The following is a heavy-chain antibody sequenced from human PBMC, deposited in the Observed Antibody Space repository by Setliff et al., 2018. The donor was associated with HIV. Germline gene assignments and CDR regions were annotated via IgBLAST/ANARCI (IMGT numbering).Heavy chain of an antibody. J-gene: IGHJ4*02. CDR2: IHNTGST. Sequence: PSETLSLTCTVSGGSTSSYFWSWIRQSPGKGLEWIGYIHNTGSTDSNPSLKSRVTMSVDTSKNQFSLKLSSVTAADTAVYYCARGEDWGQGTPVTVSS. V-gene: IGHV4-59*12. CDR1: GGSTSSYF. CDR3: ARGED.